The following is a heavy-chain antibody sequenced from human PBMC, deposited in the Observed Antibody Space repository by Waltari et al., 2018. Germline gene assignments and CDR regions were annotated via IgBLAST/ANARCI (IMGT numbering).Heavy chain of an antibody. J-gene: IGHJ3*02. CDR3: AKGASGWLRYDAFDI. V-gene: IGHV3-9*03. D-gene: IGHD6-19*01. CDR1: GFTFDDYA. Sequence: EVQLVESGGGLVQPGRSLRLSCAASGFTFDDYAIHWVRQAPGKGLEWVSGISWNSGSIGYADSVKGRFTISRDNAKNSLYLQMNSLRAEDMALYYCAKGASGWLRYDAFDIWGQGTMVTVSS. CDR2: ISWNSGSI.